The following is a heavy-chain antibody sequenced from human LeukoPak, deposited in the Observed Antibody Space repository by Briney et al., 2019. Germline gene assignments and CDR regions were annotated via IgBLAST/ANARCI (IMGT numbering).Heavy chain of an antibody. D-gene: IGHD3-16*02. CDR1: GFTFSSYS. CDR3: ARDPVAYDYVWGSYRSTFYFDY. Sequence: QPGGSLRLSCAASGFTFSSYSMNWVRQAPGKGLEWVSYISSSSSTIYYADSVKGRFTISRDNAKNSLYLQMNSLRAEDTAVYYCARDPVAYDYVWGSYRSTFYFDYWGQGTLVTVSS. V-gene: IGHV3-48*04. J-gene: IGHJ4*02. CDR2: ISSSSSTI.